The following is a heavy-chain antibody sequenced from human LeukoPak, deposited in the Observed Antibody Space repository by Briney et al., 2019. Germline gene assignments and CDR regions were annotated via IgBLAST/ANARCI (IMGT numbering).Heavy chain of an antibody. J-gene: IGHJ4*02. V-gene: IGHV3-21*01. Sequence: GGSVRLSCAASGFTFSSYSMNWVRQAPGKGLEWVSSISSSSSYIYYADLVKGRFTISRDNAKNSLYLQMNSLRAEDTAVYYCARGGWLQPLDYWGQGTLVTVSS. D-gene: IGHD5-24*01. CDR3: ARGGWLQPLDY. CDR2: ISSSSSYI. CDR1: GFTFSSYS.